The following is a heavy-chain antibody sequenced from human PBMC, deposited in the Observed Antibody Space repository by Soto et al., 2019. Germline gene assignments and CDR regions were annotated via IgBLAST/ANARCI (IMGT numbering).Heavy chain of an antibody. Sequence: ASVKVSCKASGDTFTIYGFSGVRQSPLQGLEWMGCISVYSGNTNYAQNVQGRVTMTTDTSTSTAYMELRSLRSDDTAVYYCARDRSPYYYDSSGYPYYWGQGTLVTVSS. CDR2: ISVYSGNT. J-gene: IGHJ4*02. D-gene: IGHD3-22*01. V-gene: IGHV1-18*01. CDR3: ARDRSPYYYDSSGYPYY. CDR1: GDTFTIYG.